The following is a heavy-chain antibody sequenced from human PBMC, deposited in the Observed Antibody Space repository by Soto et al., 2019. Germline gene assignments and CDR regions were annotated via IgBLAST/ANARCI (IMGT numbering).Heavy chain of an antibody. Sequence: QVQLVQSGAEVKKPGSSVKVSCKASGGTFSTYGVTWVRQAPGQGLEWMGGIIPIIGTAKYTQKFQGRVTITADESTGTAYMDLSSLTSEDTAVYYCAKGYSYGLYDAFDIWGQGTMVTVSS. CDR3: AKGYSYGLYDAFDI. D-gene: IGHD5-18*01. V-gene: IGHV1-69*01. J-gene: IGHJ3*02. CDR2: IIPIIGTA. CDR1: GGTFSTYG.